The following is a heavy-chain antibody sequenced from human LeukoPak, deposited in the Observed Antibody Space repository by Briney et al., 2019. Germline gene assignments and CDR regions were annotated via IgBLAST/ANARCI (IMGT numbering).Heavy chain of an antibody. CDR2: ISGRSEAI. CDR3: ARVDYDILTGCITPYYYYYMDV. CDR1: GFTFSDYH. J-gene: IGHJ6*03. Sequence: GGSLRLSCAASGFTFSDYHMSWVRQSPGKGLEWLSYISGRSEAIYYADSVKGRVILSRDNSKNSLYLQMNSLRAEDTAVYYCARVDYDILTGCITPYYYYYMDVWGKGTTVTISS. V-gene: IGHV3-11*04. D-gene: IGHD3-9*01.